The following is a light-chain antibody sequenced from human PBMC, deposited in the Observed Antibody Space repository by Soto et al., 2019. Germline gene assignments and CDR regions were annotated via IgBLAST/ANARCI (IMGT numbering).Light chain of an antibody. V-gene: IGKV3-11*01. CDR1: QYVGSR. CDR3: HQRQSWPRT. Sequence: EIVLTQSPATLSSSPGETATLSCRGSQYVGSRLAWYQHKPGQAPRLLIYYMSKRATGIPARFSGSGSGTDFTLTISSLAPDDFAIYYCHQRQSWPRTFGQGTKVEIK. J-gene: IGKJ1*01. CDR2: YMS.